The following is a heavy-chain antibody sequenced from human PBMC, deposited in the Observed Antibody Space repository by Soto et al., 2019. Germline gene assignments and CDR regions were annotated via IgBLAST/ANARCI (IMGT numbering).Heavy chain of an antibody. J-gene: IGHJ5*02. CDR3: ARIGGKGDGKWFDP. CDR2: IIPIFGTA. CDR1: GGTFSSYA. D-gene: IGHD2-15*01. Sequence: QVQLVQSGAEVKKPGSSVKVSCKASGGTFSSYAISWVRQAPGQGLEWMGGIIPIFGTANYAQKFQGRVTITAEESTSTAYMEMSSLSSEDTAVYYCARIGGKGDGKWFDPWGQGTLVTVSS. V-gene: IGHV1-69*01.